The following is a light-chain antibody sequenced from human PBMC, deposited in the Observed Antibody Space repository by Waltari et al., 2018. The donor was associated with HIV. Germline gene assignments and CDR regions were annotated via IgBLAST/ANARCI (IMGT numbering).Light chain of an antibody. Sequence: QSALTQSASVSASPGQSITIPCTGSSSDIGPYNLVPWFQQHPGKAPRLLIYEVKNRPAGVSPRFSGSKSGNTASLTISGLQAADEADYHCCAYAGFSTYLFGPGTKVTVL. J-gene: IGLJ1*01. CDR2: EVK. CDR3: CAYAGFSTYL. CDR1: SSDIGPYNL. V-gene: IGLV2-23*02.